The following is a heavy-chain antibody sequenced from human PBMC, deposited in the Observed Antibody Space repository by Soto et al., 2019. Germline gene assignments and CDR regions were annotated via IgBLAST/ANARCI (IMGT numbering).Heavy chain of an antibody. Sequence: QVQLQQWGAGLLKPSETLSLTCAVYGGSFSDYYWSWIRQPPGKGLEWIGEINHSGSTNYNPSLKSRVTISVDTSKIHFSLKVSSVTAADTAVYYCAREPVVDTAMVSVFDYWGQGTLVTVSS. J-gene: IGHJ4*02. CDR3: AREPVVDTAMVSVFDY. CDR2: INHSGST. V-gene: IGHV4-34*01. D-gene: IGHD5-18*01. CDR1: GGSFSDYY.